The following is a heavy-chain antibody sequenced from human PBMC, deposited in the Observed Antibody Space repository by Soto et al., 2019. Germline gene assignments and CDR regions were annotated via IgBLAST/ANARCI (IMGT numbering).Heavy chain of an antibody. J-gene: IGHJ3*02. CDR3: AATDSSGPSAFDI. V-gene: IGHV4-30-4*01. Sequence: SETLSLTCTVSGGSISSGDYYWSWIRQPPGKGLEWIGYIYYSGSTYYNPSLKSRVTISVDTSKNQFSLKLSSVTAADTAVYYCAATDSSGPSAFDIWGQGTMVTVSS. CDR2: IYYSGST. CDR1: GGSISSGDYY. D-gene: IGHD3-22*01.